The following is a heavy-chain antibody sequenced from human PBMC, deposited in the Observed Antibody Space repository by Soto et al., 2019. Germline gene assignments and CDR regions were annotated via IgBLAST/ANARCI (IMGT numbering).Heavy chain of an antibody. D-gene: IGHD1-26*01. J-gene: IGHJ4*02. V-gene: IGHV1-2*02. CDR3: ARDLYPGIVGTTTSGNFDY. Sequence: GASVKVSCKASGYTFTGYYLHRVRQAPGQGLEWMGWINPHSVGTVYGTNYAQKFQGRVTMTRDTSISTAYMELNRLRSDDTAVYYCARDLYPGIVGTTTSGNFDYWGQGTLVTVSS. CDR2: INPHSVGTVYGT. CDR1: GYTFTGYY.